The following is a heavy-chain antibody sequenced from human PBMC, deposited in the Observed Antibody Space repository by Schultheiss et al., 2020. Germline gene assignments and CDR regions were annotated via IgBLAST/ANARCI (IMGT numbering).Heavy chain of an antibody. Sequence: SETLSLTCAVSGGSISSGGYSWSWIRQPPGKGLEWIGYIYHSGSTYYNPSLKSRVTISVDTSKNQFSLKLSSVTAADTAVYYCARELPRGGAFDIWGQGTMVTVS. D-gene: IGHD2-15*01. V-gene: IGHV4-30-2*05. J-gene: IGHJ3*02. CDR2: IYHSGST. CDR1: GGSISSGGYS. CDR3: ARELPRGGAFDI.